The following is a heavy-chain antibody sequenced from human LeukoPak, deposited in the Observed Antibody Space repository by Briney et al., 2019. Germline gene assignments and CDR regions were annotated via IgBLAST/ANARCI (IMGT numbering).Heavy chain of an antibody. CDR1: GYTFTGYY. CDR3: ASEYYDILTGYSRGMDV. Sequence: ASVKVSCKASGYTFTGYYMHWVRQAPGQGLEWMGWIDPNSGGTNYARKFQGWVTMTRDTSISTAYMELSRLRSDDTAVYYCASEYYDILTGYSRGMDVWGQGTTVTVSS. D-gene: IGHD3-9*01. V-gene: IGHV1-2*04. CDR2: IDPNSGGT. J-gene: IGHJ6*02.